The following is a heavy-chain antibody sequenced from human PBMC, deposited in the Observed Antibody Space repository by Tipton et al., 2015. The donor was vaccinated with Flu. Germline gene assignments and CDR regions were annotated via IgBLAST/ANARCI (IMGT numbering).Heavy chain of an antibody. J-gene: IGHJ6*02. CDR2: ISYDGSNK. V-gene: IGHV3-30*03. D-gene: IGHD6-19*01. CDR3: ARELPYSSGWYPPRMDV. CDR1: GFTFSSYG. Sequence: SLRLSCAASGFTFSSYGMHWVRQAPGKGLEWVAVISYDGSNKYYADSVKGRFTISRDNSKNTLYLQMNSLRAEDTALYYCARELPYSSGWYPPRMDVWGQGTTVTVSS.